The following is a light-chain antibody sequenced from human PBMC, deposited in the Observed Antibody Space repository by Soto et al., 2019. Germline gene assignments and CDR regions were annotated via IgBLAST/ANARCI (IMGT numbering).Light chain of an antibody. V-gene: IGKV1-27*01. CDR2: DAS. Sequence: IPVTQSPPSLSPSVGDRVIITCRASQSISLYLNWYQQKPGKAPKLLIYDASNWDSGIPSRFSGSGSGTDFTLTISSLEPEDFAIYFCQQCSNGPPITFGQGTRLEIK. CDR3: QQCSNGPPIT. CDR1: QSISLY. J-gene: IGKJ5*01.